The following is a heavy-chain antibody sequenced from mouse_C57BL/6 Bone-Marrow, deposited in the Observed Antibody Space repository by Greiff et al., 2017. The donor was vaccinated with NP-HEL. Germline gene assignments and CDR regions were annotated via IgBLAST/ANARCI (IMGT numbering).Heavy chain of an antibody. Sequence: DVHLVESGGGLVQPGGSLKLSCAASGFTFSDYYMYWVRQTPEKRLEWVAYISNGGGSTYYPDTVKGRFTISRDNAKNTLYLQMSRLKSEDTAMYYCARQDGNYEGDYAMDYWGQGTSVTVSS. V-gene: IGHV5-12*01. J-gene: IGHJ4*01. D-gene: IGHD2-1*01. CDR1: GFTFSDYY. CDR2: ISNGGGST. CDR3: ARQDGNYEGDYAMDY.